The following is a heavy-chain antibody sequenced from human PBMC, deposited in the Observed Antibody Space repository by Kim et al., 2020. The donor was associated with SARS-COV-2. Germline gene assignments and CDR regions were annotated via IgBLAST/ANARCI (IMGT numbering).Heavy chain of an antibody. CDR3: ARWTLGYSSGWYGDY. D-gene: IGHD6-19*01. V-gene: IGHV1-3*01. CDR1: GYTFTTYV. CDR2: INPGSGNT. J-gene: IGHJ4*02. Sequence: ASVKVSCKASGYTFTTYVMHWVRQAPGQRLEWMGWINPGSGNTKYSQRFQGRVTITGDTSANTAYMELSSLKSEDTAVYYCARWTLGYSSGWYGDYWGQGTLVTVSS.